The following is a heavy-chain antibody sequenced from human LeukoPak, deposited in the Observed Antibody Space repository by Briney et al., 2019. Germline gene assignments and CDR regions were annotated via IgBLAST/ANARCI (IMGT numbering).Heavy chain of an antibody. CDR2: TYYRSKWNN. CDR1: GDTVSTTRAV. CDR3: ARSLDSVFDY. V-gene: IGHV6-1*01. J-gene: IGHJ4*02. D-gene: IGHD1-1*01. Sequence: SQTLSLTCAISGDTVSTTRAVWNWVRQSPSRGLEWLGRTYYRSKWNNDYAVSVNSRITINPDTSKNQFSLQLNSVTPEDTAVNYCARSLDSVFDYWGQGTLVTVSS.